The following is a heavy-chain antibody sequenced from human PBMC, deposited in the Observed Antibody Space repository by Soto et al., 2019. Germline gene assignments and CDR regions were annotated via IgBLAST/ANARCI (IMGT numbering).Heavy chain of an antibody. J-gene: IGHJ4*02. CDR1: TDSSSFTNSY. V-gene: IGHV4-39*01. CDR3: ARHRIEVVWRGFDF. Sequence: PSETLSLTCTVSTDSSSFTNSYWGWIRQPPGKGLRWIGSSSYNGGTFYNPSLKGRVVISFDTSKKQSSLQVTSVTAADTAVYFCARHRIEVVWRGFDFWGQGSPVTVSS. CDR2: SSYNGGT. D-gene: IGHD3-10*01.